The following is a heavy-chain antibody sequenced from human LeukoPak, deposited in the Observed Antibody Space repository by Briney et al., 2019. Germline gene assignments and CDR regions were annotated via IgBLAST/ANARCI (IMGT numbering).Heavy chain of an antibody. CDR2: FHNSGTS. Sequence: SETLSLTCTVSDDSISDYYRGWVRQPPGKGLEWIGYFHNSGTSTYNPSLKSRVTISADTSKNQFSLKLNSLTTADTAVYYCTRGAGWLIDYWGQGILVTVSS. J-gene: IGHJ4*02. D-gene: IGHD3-16*01. CDR3: TRGAGWLIDY. V-gene: IGHV4-59*01. CDR1: DDSISDYY.